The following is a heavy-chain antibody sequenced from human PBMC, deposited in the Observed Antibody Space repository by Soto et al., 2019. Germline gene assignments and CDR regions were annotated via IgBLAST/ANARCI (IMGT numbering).Heavy chain of an antibody. D-gene: IGHD5-12*01. J-gene: IGHJ3*02. CDR3: ARGRSGYDPDDAFDI. V-gene: IGHV3-53*04. CDR2: IYSGGST. CDR1: GFTVSSNY. Sequence: GGGLVQPGGSLRLSCAASGFTVSSNYMSWVRQAPGKGLEWVSVIYSGGSTYYADSVKGRFTISRHNSKNTLYLQMNSLRAEDTAVYYCARGRSGYDPDDAFDIWGQGTMVTVSS.